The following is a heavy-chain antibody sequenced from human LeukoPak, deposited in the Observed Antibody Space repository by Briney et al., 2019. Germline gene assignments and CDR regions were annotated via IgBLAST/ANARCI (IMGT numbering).Heavy chain of an antibody. CDR3: ARDSGYSYGYFYYYYYGMDV. D-gene: IGHD5-18*01. Sequence: GGSLRLSCAASGFTFSSYGMHWVRQAPGKGLEWVAVIWYDGNNKYYADSVKGRFTISRDNSKNTLYLQMNSLRAEDTAVYYCARDSGYSYGYFYYYYYGMDVWGQGTTVTVSS. J-gene: IGHJ6*02. CDR1: GFTFSSYG. V-gene: IGHV3-33*01. CDR2: IWYDGNNK.